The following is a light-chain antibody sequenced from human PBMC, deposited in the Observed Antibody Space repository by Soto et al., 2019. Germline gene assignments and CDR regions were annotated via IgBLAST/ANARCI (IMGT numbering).Light chain of an antibody. CDR2: DAF. Sequence: AIQLTRSPSSLSASVGDRVTITCRASQGISSALAWYQQKPGEAPNLLIYDAFSLESGVPSRFSGSGSGTDFILTISSLQPEDFATYYCQQFHSYPITFGQGTRLEIK. CDR1: QGISSA. J-gene: IGKJ5*01. V-gene: IGKV1-13*02. CDR3: QQFHSYPIT.